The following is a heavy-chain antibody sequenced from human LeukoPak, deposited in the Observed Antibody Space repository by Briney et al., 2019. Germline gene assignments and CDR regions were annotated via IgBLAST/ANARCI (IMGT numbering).Heavy chain of an antibody. CDR3: ARDAFDP. CDR1: GFTFSSFA. Sequence: GGSLRLSCAASGFTFSSFAMHWARQAPGKGLEWVAGISYDGSYKHYADSVKGRFTLSRDNPKNTLHLQMDSLRPEDTAVYYCARDAFDPWGQGTLVTGSS. J-gene: IGHJ5*02. CDR2: ISYDGSYK. V-gene: IGHV3-30*03.